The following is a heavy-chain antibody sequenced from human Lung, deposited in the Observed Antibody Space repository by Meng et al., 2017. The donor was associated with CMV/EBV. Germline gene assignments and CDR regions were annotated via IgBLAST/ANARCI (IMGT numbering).Heavy chain of an antibody. CDR2: IIPILDRR. D-gene: IGHD3-22*01. J-gene: IGHJ4*02. Sequence: SVXVSXKASGGTFSSYTITWVRQAPGQGLEWVGRIIPILDRRNNAQKFQGRITLTADKSTTTAYMELNALRPEDTAVYYCARVNDNGGYSNDDWGQGTPVTVSS. CDR1: GGTFSSYT. V-gene: IGHV1-69*08. CDR3: ARVNDNGGYSNDD.